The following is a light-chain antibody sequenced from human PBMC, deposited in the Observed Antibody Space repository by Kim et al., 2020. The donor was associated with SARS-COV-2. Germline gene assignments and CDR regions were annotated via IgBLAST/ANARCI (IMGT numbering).Light chain of an antibody. CDR3: QSYDSSLSGSV. CDR1: SANVRAGVD. Sequence: RVTISGTGGSANVRAGVDVQVGQQLPGAAPQRLCYSKRKRPSGVPDRFSGSEAGTSASLAITGLQAEDEADYSCQSYDSSLSGSVLGGGT. J-gene: IGLJ3*02. CDR2: SKR. V-gene: IGLV1-40*01.